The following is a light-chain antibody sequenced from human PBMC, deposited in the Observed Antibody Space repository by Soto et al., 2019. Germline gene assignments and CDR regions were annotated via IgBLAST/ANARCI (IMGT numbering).Light chain of an antibody. Sequence: IVLTQSPATLSLSPGERATLSCRVSQSVSTYLVLYQHKPGQPPRLLISDASKRATGIPARFSGSGSGTDFTLTISSLEPEDFAVYYCQQRYSWPTFGQGTKVEIK. CDR2: DAS. J-gene: IGKJ1*01. V-gene: IGKV3-11*01. CDR3: QQRYSWPT. CDR1: QSVSTY.